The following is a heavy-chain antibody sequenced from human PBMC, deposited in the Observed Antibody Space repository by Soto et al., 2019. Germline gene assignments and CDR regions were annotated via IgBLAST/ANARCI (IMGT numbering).Heavy chain of an antibody. Sequence: ETLSLTCTVSGGSISTYYWSWIRQPPGKGLEWIGYIYYSGSTNYSPSFQGHVTISADKSISTAYLQWSSLKASDTAMYYCARQLSGSYSFDYWGQGTLVTVSS. V-gene: IGHV4-59*08. CDR3: ARQLSGSYSFDY. CDR1: GGSISTYY. D-gene: IGHD1-26*01. CDR2: IYYSGST. J-gene: IGHJ4*02.